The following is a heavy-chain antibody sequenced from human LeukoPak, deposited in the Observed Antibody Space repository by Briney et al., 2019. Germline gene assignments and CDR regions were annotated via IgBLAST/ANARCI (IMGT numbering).Heavy chain of an antibody. Sequence: PSETLSLTCTVSGGSVSSYYWSWIRQPPGKGLERTGYIYYSGSTNYNPSLKSRVTISLDTSKNQFSLKLNSVTAADTAVYYCASHYGSGSFYSPFDYWGQGTLVTVSS. CDR2: IYYSGST. CDR1: GGSVSSYY. J-gene: IGHJ4*02. CDR3: ASHYGSGSFYSPFDY. D-gene: IGHD3-10*01. V-gene: IGHV4-59*02.